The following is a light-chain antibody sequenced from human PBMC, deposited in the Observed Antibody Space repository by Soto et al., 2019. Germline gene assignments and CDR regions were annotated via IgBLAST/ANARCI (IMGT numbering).Light chain of an antibody. CDR1: QNLANN. CDR2: GAA. V-gene: IGKV3D-15*01. J-gene: IGKJ4*01. CDR3: QQYNNWPPLT. Sequence: EIVMTQSPATLSVSPGDRVTLSCRASQNLANNLAWYQQRPGQPPRLLIYGAATRANGIPARFSGCGSGTEFTLTISSLQSEDFAVYCCQQYNNWPPLTFSGGTKVEIK.